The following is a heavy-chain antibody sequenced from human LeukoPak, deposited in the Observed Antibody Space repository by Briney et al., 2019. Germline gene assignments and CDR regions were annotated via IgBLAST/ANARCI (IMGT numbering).Heavy chain of an antibody. CDR3: TRDCSGGSCFGDDYGMDV. V-gene: IGHV4-31*03. D-gene: IGHD2-15*01. CDR1: GVSITSGGYY. J-gene: IGHJ6*02. Sequence: ASETLSLTCTVSGVSITSGGYYWSWIRQHPGKGLEWIAYIYHSGTTSYNPSLKSRVSISVDTSKNQFSLKLSSVTAAETAVYYCTRDCSGGSCFGDDYGMDVWGQGTTVTVSS. CDR2: IYHSGTT.